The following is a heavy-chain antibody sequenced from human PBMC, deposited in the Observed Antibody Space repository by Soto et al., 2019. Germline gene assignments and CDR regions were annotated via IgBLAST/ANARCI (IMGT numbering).Heavy chain of an antibody. V-gene: IGHV3-7*01. CDR1: GFTFSTSW. CDR2: INGDGSEA. D-gene: IGHD3-10*01. CDR3: AAGFPTDY. J-gene: IGHJ4*02. Sequence: EVQLVESGGVLVQPGGSLRVSCAASGFTFSTSWMNWVRQAPGKGLEWVANINGDGSEAYYVDSVRGRFTISRDNVKNALFLQMNSLRAEATAVYYCAAGFPTDYWGQGTLVTVSS.